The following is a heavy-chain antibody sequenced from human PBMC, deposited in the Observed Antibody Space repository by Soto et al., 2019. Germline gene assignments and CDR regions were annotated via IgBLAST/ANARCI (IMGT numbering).Heavy chain of an antibody. CDR1: GFTFSNAW. V-gene: IGHV3-15*01. Sequence: GGSLRLSCAASGFTFSNAWMSWVRQAPGKGLEWVGRIKSKTDGGTTDYAAPVKGRFTISRDDSKNTLYLQMNSLKTEDTAVYYCTTVGYYDSSGYYSDCWGQGTQATVSS. J-gene: IGHJ4*02. D-gene: IGHD3-22*01. CDR3: TTVGYYDSSGYYSDC. CDR2: IKSKTDGGTT.